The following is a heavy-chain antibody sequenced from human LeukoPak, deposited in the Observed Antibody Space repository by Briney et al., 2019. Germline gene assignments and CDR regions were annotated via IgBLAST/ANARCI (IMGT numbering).Heavy chain of an antibody. CDR3: ARRGDSTTWYATDY. D-gene: IGHD6-13*01. CDR2: IHYTGST. Sequence: SETLSLTCTVSGGSISSSYWSWIRQPPGKGLEWIGFIHYTGSTNYNASLNSRVTMSADTSKNQFSLKLSSVTAADTAVYYCARRGDSTTWYATDYWGQGTLVTVSS. CDR1: GGSISSSY. J-gene: IGHJ4*02. V-gene: IGHV4-59*08.